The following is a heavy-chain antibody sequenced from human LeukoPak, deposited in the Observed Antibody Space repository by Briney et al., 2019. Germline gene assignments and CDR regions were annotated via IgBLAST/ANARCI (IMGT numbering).Heavy chain of an antibody. CDR1: GFTFTTYS. Sequence: GGSLRLSCEASGFTFTTYSMTWVRQAPGKGLEWVSIISSGSSAIFSADALKGRFTISRDDAKNLLYLQMNSLRAEDTAVYYCARGYYDILTGYEYHLHAFDIWGQGTMVTVSS. V-gene: IGHV3-21*01. CDR3: ARGYYDILTGYEYHLHAFDI. J-gene: IGHJ3*02. CDR2: ISSGSSAI. D-gene: IGHD3-9*01.